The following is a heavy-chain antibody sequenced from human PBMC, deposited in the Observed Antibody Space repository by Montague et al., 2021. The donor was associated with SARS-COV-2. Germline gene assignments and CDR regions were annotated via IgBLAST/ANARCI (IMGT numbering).Heavy chain of an antibody. D-gene: IGHD3-22*01. V-gene: IGHV4-34*01. J-gene: IGHJ3*02. CDR1: GGSFSGYY. Sequence: SETLSLTCAVYGGSFSGYYWSWIRQPPGKGVEWIGEINHSGSINYNPSLKSRVTISVDTSKNQFSLKLSSVTAADTAVYYCARVPDYYDSSGYYFDAFDIWGQGTMVTVSS. CDR2: INHSGSI. CDR3: ARVPDYYDSSGYYFDAFDI.